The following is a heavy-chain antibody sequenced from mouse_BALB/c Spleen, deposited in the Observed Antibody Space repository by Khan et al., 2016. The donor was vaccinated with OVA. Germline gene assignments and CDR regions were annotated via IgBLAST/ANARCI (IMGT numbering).Heavy chain of an antibody. Sequence: QIQLVQSGAELARPGASVKMSCKASGYTFTSYTMHWVKQRPGQGLEWIGYINPSSGYPKYNQKFKDKATLTADKSSSTAYMQLSSRTSEDAVVDYCARTNEGWGQRTTLTVSS. CDR2: INPSSGYP. J-gene: IGHJ2*01. D-gene: IGHD1-3*01. V-gene: IGHV1-4*01. CDR3: ARTNEG. CDR1: GYTFTSYT.